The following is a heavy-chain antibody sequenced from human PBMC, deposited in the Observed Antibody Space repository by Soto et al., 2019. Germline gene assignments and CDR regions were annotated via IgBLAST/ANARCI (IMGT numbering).Heavy chain of an antibody. D-gene: IGHD1-1*01. CDR2: ISGSGGST. Sequence: PGGSLRLSCAASACTFSTYAMSCVRQTPAKGREWVSAISGSGGSTYYADPVKGRFTISRANTNTTLYVQMNSLRAENTAVYYRAKVAESSNWYDPPDSWGQGTLVTVSS. CDR3: AKVAESSNWYDPPDS. J-gene: IGHJ4*02. V-gene: IGHV3-23*01. CDR1: ACTFSTYA.